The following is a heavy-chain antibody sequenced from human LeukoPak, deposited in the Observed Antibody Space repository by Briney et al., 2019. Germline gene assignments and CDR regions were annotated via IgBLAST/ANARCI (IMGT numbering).Heavy chain of an antibody. D-gene: IGHD2-21*02. CDR1: GGTFSSYA. CDR2: IIPIFGTA. CDR3: ARGEVVVVTATNFPHPPQYYYYYYGMDV. J-gene: IGHJ6*02. V-gene: IGHV1-69*01. Sequence: SVTVSCKASGGTFSSYAISWVRQAPGQGLEWMGGIIPIFGTANYAQKFQGRVTITADESTSTAYMELSSLRSEDTAVYYCARGEVVVVTATNFPHPPQYYYYYYGMDVWGQGTTVTVSS.